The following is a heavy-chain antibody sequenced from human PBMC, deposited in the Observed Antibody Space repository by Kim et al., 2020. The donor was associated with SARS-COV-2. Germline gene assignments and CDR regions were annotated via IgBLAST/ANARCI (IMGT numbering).Heavy chain of an antibody. D-gene: IGHD3-10*01. V-gene: IGHV4-61*01. CDR3: ARAPQYFGELFPTYLDN. CDR2: IRDRGTI. CDR1: GGPISRDAINRNY. J-gene: IGHJ4*02. Sequence: SETLSLTCTVSGGPISRDAINRNYWSWLRLSPGKGLEWIAYIRDRGTIFYNPSLGSRVTMSADTSQNQFSLNLTSVTATDTAVYFCARAPQYFGELFPTYLDNWGQGAQVIVSS.